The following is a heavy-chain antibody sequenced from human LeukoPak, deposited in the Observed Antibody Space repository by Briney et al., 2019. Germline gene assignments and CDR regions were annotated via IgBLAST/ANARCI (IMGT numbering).Heavy chain of an antibody. CDR2: ISACNGNT. D-gene: IGHD3-10*01. CDR1: GYTFTSYG. V-gene: IGHV1-18*01. Sequence: ASVKVSCKASGYTFTSYGISWVRQAPGQGLEWMGWISACNGNTNYAQKLQGRVTMTTDTSTSTAYMELRSPRSDDTAVYYCAREYYSSGSYRWFDPWGQGTLVTVSS. J-gene: IGHJ5*02. CDR3: AREYYSSGSYRWFDP.